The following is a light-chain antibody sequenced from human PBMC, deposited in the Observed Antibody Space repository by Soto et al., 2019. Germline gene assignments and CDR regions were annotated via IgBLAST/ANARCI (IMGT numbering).Light chain of an antibody. CDR3: QQLNSYSWT. CDR2: AAS. Sequence: DIQLTQSPSFLSASVGDRVTITCRASQGISSYLAWYQQKPGKAPKLLIYAASTLQSGVPSRFSGSGSGTEFTLTISSLQPEDFATYYRQQLNSYSWTFGQGTKVDIK. J-gene: IGKJ1*01. V-gene: IGKV1-9*01. CDR1: QGISSY.